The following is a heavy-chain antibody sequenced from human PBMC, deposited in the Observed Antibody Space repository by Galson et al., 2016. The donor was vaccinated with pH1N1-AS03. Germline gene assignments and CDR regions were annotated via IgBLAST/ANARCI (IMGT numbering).Heavy chain of an antibody. D-gene: IGHD1-1*01. CDR2: IHHSGST. CDR1: GSTTSLFY. CDR3: ARDTGGWYFDL. V-gene: IGHV4-59*01. J-gene: IGHJ2*01. Sequence: ETLSLTCSVFGSTTSLFYWNWIRQPPGKGLEWIGFIHHSGSTNYNPSLKSRVTISIDTSKNQFSLKLSSVTAADTAVYYCARDTGGWYFDLWGRGPLGTVSS.